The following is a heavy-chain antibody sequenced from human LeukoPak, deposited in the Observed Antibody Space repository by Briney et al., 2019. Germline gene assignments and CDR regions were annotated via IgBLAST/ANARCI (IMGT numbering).Heavy chain of an antibody. Sequence: GGSLRLSCAASGFTFSSYGMHWVRQAPGKGLEWVAFIRYDGSNKYYADSVKGRFTISRDNSKNTLYLQMNSLRAEDTAVYYCATRYSGSSDAFDIWGQGTMVTVSS. CDR2: IRYDGSNK. V-gene: IGHV3-30*02. CDR3: ATRYSGSSDAFDI. D-gene: IGHD1-26*01. CDR1: GFTFSSYG. J-gene: IGHJ3*02.